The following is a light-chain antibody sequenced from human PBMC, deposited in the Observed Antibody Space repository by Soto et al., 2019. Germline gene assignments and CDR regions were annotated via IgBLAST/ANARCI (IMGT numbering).Light chain of an antibody. V-gene: IGKV1-16*02. Sequence: DIQMTQSPSSVSASVGDRLTLTCLASQDINYYLAWFQQKPGEAPKNLIYGASNLQSGVPSKFSGSRSGTEFTLTISSLQTEDFATYYCQQYHKYPITFGQGTRLEI. CDR2: GAS. CDR3: QQYHKYPIT. J-gene: IGKJ5*01. CDR1: QDINYY.